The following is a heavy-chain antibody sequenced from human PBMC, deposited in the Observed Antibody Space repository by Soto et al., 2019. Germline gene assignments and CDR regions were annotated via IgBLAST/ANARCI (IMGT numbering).Heavy chain of an antibody. J-gene: IGHJ4*02. V-gene: IGHV5-10-1*01. CDR3: ARAWPGIAVAGTDY. CDR2: IDPSDSYT. D-gene: IGHD6-19*01. CDR1: GYSFTSYW. Sequence: RGESLKISCKGSGYSFTSYWISWVRQMPGKGLEWMGRIDPSDSYTNYSPSFQGHVTISADKSISTAYLQWSSLKASDTAMYYCARAWPGIAVAGTDYWGQGTLVTVSS.